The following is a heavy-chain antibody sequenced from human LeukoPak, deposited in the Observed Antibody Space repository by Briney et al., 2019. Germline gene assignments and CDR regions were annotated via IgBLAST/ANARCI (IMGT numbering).Heavy chain of an antibody. Sequence: GGSLRLSCAASGFTFSSYSMNWVRQAPGKGLGWVSSISSSSSYIYYADSVKGRFTISRDNAKNSLYLQMNSLRAEDTAVYYCARAVNGFWSGYLEVGDPRYYFDYWGQGTLVTVSS. J-gene: IGHJ4*02. V-gene: IGHV3-21*01. D-gene: IGHD3-3*01. CDR3: ARAVNGFWSGYLEVGDPRYYFDY. CDR1: GFTFSSYS. CDR2: ISSSSSYI.